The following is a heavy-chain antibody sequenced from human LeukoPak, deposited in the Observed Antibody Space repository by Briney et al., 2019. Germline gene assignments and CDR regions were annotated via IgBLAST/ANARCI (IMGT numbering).Heavy chain of an antibody. V-gene: IGHV1-46*01. D-gene: IGHD1-20*01. CDR1: GYTFTSYY. CDR2: INPSGGST. J-gene: IGHJ4*02. Sequence: GASVKVSCTASGYTFTSYYMHWVRQAPGQGLEWMGIINPSGGSTSYAQKFQGRVTMTRDTSTSTVYMELSSLRSEDTAVYYCARSTGITGSRTHFDYWGQGTLVTVSS. CDR3: ARSTGITGSRTHFDY.